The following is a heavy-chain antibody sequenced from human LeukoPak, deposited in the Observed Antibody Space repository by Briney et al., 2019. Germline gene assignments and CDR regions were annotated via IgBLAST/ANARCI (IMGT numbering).Heavy chain of an antibody. V-gene: IGHV3-30*01. CDR3: ARAMVRGVIITLFDY. CDR2: ISYDGSNK. D-gene: IGHD3-10*01. Sequence: AGGSLRLSCAASGFTFSSYAMHWVRQAPGKGLEWVAVISYDGSNKYYADSVKGRFTISRDNSKNTLYLQMNSLRAEDTAVYYCARAMVRGVIITLFDYWGQGTLVTVSS. CDR1: GFTFSSYA. J-gene: IGHJ4*02.